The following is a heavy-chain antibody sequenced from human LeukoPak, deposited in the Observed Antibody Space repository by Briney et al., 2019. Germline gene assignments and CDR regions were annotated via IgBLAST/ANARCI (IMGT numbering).Heavy chain of an antibody. CDR3: AREGPGPKIAAGATSGAFDI. CDR2: ISYDGSNK. Sequence: GGSLRLSCAASGFTFSSYAMHWVRQAPGKGLEWVAVISYDGSNKYYADSVKGRFTISRDNSKNTLYLQMNSLRAEDTAVYYCAREGPGPKIAAGATSGAFDIWGQGTMVTVSS. J-gene: IGHJ3*02. D-gene: IGHD6-13*01. V-gene: IGHV3-30*01. CDR1: GFTFSSYA.